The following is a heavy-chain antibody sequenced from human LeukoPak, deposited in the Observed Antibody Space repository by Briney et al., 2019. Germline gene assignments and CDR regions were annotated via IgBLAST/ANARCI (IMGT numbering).Heavy chain of an antibody. CDR1: GFTFSSYA. V-gene: IGHV3-74*01. Sequence: PGGSLRLSCAASGFTFSSYAMSWVRQAPGKGLVWVSRIRSDGSDTRYAESVKGRFTISRDNAKNTLYLQMNSLKTEDTAVYYCTADSGRDAFDIWGQGTMVTVSS. CDR2: IRSDGSDT. D-gene: IGHD3-10*01. CDR3: TADSGRDAFDI. J-gene: IGHJ3*02.